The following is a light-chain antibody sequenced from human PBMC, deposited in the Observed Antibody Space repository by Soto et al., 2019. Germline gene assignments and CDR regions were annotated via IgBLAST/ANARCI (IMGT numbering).Light chain of an antibody. CDR3: QQYGTSPGT. CDR2: DVS. CDR1: QSVRGRS. Sequence: EIVLTQSPGTLSLSPGDRATLSCRASQSVRGRSLAWYQQKPGQAPRLVIYDVSSRATGIPDRFSGSGSGTDFTLNISRLEPEDFAIYCCQQYGTSPGTFGRGTKLEIK. V-gene: IGKV3-20*01. J-gene: IGKJ2*01.